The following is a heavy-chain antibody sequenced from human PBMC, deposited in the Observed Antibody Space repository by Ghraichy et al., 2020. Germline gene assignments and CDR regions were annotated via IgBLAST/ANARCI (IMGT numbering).Heavy chain of an antibody. Sequence: SETLSLTCTVSGGSLSSSSYHWGWVRQPPGKGLEWIGSIYYSGSTYYNPSLKSRVTISVDTSKDQFSLKLSSVTAADTAMYYCASHQSPHFGSSSWYDYWGQGILVTGSS. CDR1: GGSLSSSSYH. CDR2: IYYSGST. D-gene: IGHD6-13*01. V-gene: IGHV4-39*01. CDR3: ASHQSPHFGSSSWYDY. J-gene: IGHJ4*02.